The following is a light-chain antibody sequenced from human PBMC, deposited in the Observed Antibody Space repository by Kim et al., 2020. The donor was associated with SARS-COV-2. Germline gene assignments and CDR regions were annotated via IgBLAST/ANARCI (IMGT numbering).Light chain of an antibody. CDR2: LEN. J-gene: IGLJ3*02. V-gene: IGLV1-44*01. CDR3: ASWDDSLNAWV. Sequence: GQGVSISCSGSTANVASTTVNWYQPFPGTAPKLLIYLENRRPSGVPDRFSGSRSGTSASLAISDLRSEDEADYHCASWDDSLNAWVFGGGTQLTVL. CDR1: TANVASTT.